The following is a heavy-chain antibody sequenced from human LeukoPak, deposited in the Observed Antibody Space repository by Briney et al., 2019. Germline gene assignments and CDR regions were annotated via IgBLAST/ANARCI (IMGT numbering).Heavy chain of an antibody. Sequence: GGSLRHSCAASGLTFSSYAMSWVRQAPGKGLEWVSAISASGGSTYYADSVKGRFTISRDNSKNTLYLQMNSLRAEDTAIYYCAKFGLAAADFDYWGQGTLVTVSS. V-gene: IGHV3-23*01. CDR3: AKFGLAAADFDY. CDR1: GLTFSSYA. D-gene: IGHD6-13*01. CDR2: ISASGGST. J-gene: IGHJ4*02.